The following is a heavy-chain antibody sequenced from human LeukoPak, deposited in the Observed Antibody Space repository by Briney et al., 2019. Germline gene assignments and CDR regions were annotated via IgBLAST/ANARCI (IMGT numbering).Heavy chain of an antibody. V-gene: IGHV3-30-3*01. CDR3: ASNVFWIGHTTEIDP. CDR1: GFTFSSYA. Sequence: PGGSLRLSCAASGFTFSSYAMHWVRQAPVKGLEWVAVISYDGSNKYYADSVKGRFTISRDNSKNTLYLQMNSLRAEDTAVYYCASNVFWIGHTTEIDPWGQGTLVTVSS. D-gene: IGHD3-3*01. CDR2: ISYDGSNK. J-gene: IGHJ5*02.